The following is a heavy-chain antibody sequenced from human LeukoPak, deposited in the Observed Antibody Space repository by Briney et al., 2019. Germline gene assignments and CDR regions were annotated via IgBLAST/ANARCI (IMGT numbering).Heavy chain of an antibody. D-gene: IGHD2-2*01. CDR2: IYPGDSDT. J-gene: IGHJ5*02. CDR3: ARRGRYCSSTSRYQFDP. Sequence: GESLKISCKGSGYSFTSYWIGWVRQMPGKGLEWMGIIYPGDSDTRYSPSFQGQVTISADKSISTAYLQWSSLKASDTAMYYCARRGRYCSSTSRYQFDPWGQGTLVTVSS. CDR1: GYSFTSYW. V-gene: IGHV5-51*01.